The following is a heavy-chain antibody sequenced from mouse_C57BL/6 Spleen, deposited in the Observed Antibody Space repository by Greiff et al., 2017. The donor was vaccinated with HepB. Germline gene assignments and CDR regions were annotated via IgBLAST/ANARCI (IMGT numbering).Heavy chain of an antibody. CDR1: GFTFSSYG. J-gene: IGHJ2*01. CDR2: ISSGGSYT. Sequence: EVQVVESGGDLVKPGGSLKLSCAASGFTFSSYGMSWVRQTPDKRLEWVATISSGGSYTYYPDSVKGRFTISRDNAKNTLYLQMSSLKSEDTAMYYCARQGGYSFYFDYWGQGTTLTVSS. CDR3: ARQGGYSFYFDY. V-gene: IGHV5-6*01. D-gene: IGHD2-3*01.